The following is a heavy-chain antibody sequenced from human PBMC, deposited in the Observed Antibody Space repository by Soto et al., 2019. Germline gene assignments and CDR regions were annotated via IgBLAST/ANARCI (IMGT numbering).Heavy chain of an antibody. CDR3: ARDHNRCSSTSCYWANFDY. CDR2: ISSSSSYI. D-gene: IGHD2-2*01. Sequence: PGGSLRLSCAASGFTFSSYSMNWVRQAPGKGLEWVSSISSSSSYIYYADSVKGRFTISRDNAKNSLYLQMNSLRAEDTAVYYCARDHNRCSSTSCYWANFDYWGQGTLVTVSS. J-gene: IGHJ4*02. V-gene: IGHV3-21*01. CDR1: GFTFSSYS.